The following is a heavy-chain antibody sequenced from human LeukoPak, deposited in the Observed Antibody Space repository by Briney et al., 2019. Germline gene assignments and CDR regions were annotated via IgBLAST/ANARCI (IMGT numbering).Heavy chain of an antibody. J-gene: IGHJ6*03. D-gene: IGHD3-9*01. CDR1: GFTVSSNY. Sequence: GGSLRLSCAASGFTVSSNYMSWVRQAPGKGLEWVSVIYSGGSTYYADSVKGRFTISRDNSKNTLYLQMNSLRAEDTAVYYCARNSYYDILTGYLGTYYYYYYMDVWGKGTTVTIPS. CDR3: ARNSYYDILTGYLGTYYYYYYMDV. CDR2: IYSGGST. V-gene: IGHV3-53*01.